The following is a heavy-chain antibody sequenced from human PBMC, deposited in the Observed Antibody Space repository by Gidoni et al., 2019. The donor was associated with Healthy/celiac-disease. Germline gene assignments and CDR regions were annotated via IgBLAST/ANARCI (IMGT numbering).Heavy chain of an antibody. J-gene: IGHJ4*02. CDR3: ARQAVGYYNY. V-gene: IGHV4-39*07. CDR2: IYYSGST. CDR1: GGSISSSSYY. D-gene: IGHD3-3*01. Sequence: QLQLQESGPGLVKPSETLSLTCTVSGGSISSSSYYWGWIRQPPGKGLEWIGSIYYSGSTYYNPYLKSRVTISVDTSKNQFALKLSAVTAADTAVYYCARQAVGYYNYWGQGNLVTVSS.